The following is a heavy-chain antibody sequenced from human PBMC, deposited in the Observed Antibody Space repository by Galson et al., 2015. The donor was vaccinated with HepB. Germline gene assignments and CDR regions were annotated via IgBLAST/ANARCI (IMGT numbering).Heavy chain of an antibody. CDR1: GYTFTSYY. D-gene: IGHD3-10*01. CDR2: INPSGDFI. Sequence: SVKVSCKASGYTFTSYYIHWVRQAPGQGLEWMGIINPSGDFISYAQKFQGRVSMTRDTSTSTVSMQLSSLRSEDTAVYYCARDPVNDYYGSGMDVWGQGTTVTVS. CDR3: ARDPVNDYYGSGMDV. V-gene: IGHV1-46*03. J-gene: IGHJ6*02.